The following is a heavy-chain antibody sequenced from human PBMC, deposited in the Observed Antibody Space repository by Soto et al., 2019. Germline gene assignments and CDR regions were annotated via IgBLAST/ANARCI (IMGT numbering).Heavy chain of an antibody. V-gene: IGHV3-7*01. J-gene: IGHJ4*02. D-gene: IGHD3-16*02. CDR3: ARDSGYDYIWGSYRSTHDY. CDR2: IKQDGSEK. Sequence: GGSLRLSCAASGFTFSSYWMSWVRQAPGKGLEWVANIKQDGSEKYYVDSVKGRFTISRDNAKNSLYLQMNSLRAEDTAVYYCARDSGYDYIWGSYRSTHDYSGQGTLVTVSS. CDR1: GFTFSSYW.